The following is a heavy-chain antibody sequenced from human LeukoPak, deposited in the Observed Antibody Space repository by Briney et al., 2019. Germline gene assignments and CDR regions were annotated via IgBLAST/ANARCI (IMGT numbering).Heavy chain of an antibody. CDR2: TSGSGGST. D-gene: IGHD6-19*01. V-gene: IGHV3-23*01. J-gene: IGHJ5*02. CDR3: AKEEEEQSVFT. Sequence: GGCLRLSSAASGFTFSSDAMSSVRQAPGGGLGWVSATSGSGGSTYYADSVKGRFTISRDNSKNTLYLQMNSLRAEDTAVYYCAKEEEEQSVFTWGQGTLVTVSS. CDR1: GFTFSSDA.